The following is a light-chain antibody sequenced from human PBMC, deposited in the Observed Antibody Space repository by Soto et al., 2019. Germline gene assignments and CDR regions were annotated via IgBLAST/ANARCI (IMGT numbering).Light chain of an antibody. Sequence: EIVLTQSPGPLSLSPGERATLSCRASQSVDSNYLAWYQQKPGQAPRLLIYAASSRATGIPFRFSGRGSGTDFTLTISRLEPEDFAVYYCQQYGTSPRFGQGTKLEIK. CDR1: QSVDSNY. J-gene: IGKJ1*01. CDR3: QQYGTSPR. V-gene: IGKV3-20*01. CDR2: AAS.